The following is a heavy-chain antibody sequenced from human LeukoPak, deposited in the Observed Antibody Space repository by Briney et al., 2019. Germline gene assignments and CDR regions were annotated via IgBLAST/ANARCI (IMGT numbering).Heavy chain of an antibody. CDR1: GFTFSSYW. CDR3: ARGDCSSTSCRYYYYGMDV. D-gene: IGHD2-2*01. J-gene: IGHJ6*02. CDR2: IKQDGSEK. Sequence: GGSLRLSCAASGFTFSSYWMSWVRQAPGKGLEWVTNIKQDGSEKYYVDSVKGRFTISRDNAKNSLYLQMNSLRAEDTAVYYCARGDCSSTSCRYYYYGMDVWGQGTTVTVSS. V-gene: IGHV3-7*01.